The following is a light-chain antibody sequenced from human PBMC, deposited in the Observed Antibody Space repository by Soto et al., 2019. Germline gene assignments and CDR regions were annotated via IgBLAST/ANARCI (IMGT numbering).Light chain of an antibody. CDR1: SSNIGSNS. CDR2: SND. Sequence: QSVLTQPPSASGTPGQRVTISCSGSSSNIGSNSVNWYQQLPATAPKLLIYSNDRRPSGVPDRFSGSKSGTSASLAISGLQSEDEADYYCAAWDDSLNGYVFGTGTKLTVL. V-gene: IGLV1-44*01. J-gene: IGLJ1*01. CDR3: AAWDDSLNGYV.